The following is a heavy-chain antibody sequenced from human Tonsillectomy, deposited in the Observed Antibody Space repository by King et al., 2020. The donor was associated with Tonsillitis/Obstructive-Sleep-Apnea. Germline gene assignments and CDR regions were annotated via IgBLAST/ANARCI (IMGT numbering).Heavy chain of an antibody. Sequence: VQLVESGGGLVQPGGSLRLSCAASGFTFSSYWMTWVRQAPGKGLEWVANIFQHGSEKYYVDSVEGRFTISRDNAKNSLFLQMNSLRVEDTAVYFCAGHFIGYDFAGIGYYYAMDVWGQGTTVTVSS. CDR1: GFTFSSYW. CDR2: IFQHGSEK. J-gene: IGHJ6*02. V-gene: IGHV3-7*03. D-gene: IGHD3-3*01. CDR3: AGHFIGYDFAGIGYYYAMDV.